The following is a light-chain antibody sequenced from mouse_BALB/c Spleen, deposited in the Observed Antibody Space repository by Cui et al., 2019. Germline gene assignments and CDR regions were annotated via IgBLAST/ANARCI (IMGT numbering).Light chain of an antibody. CDR2: NAK. CDR3: QHFWSTPPT. J-gene: IGKJ5*01. Sequence: DIQMTQSPASLSASVGETVTITCRASGNSHNYLAWYQQKQGKSPQLLVYNAKTLADGVPSRFSGSGSGTQYSLKINSLQPEDFGSYYCQHFWSTPPTFGAGTKLELK. V-gene: IGKV12-41*01. CDR1: GNSHNY.